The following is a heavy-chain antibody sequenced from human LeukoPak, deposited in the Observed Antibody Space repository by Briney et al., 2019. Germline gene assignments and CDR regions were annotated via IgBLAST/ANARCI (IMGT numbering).Heavy chain of an antibody. CDR2: INHSGGT. D-gene: IGHD3-3*01. Sequence: PSETLSLTCAVYGGSFSGYYWSWIRQPPGKGLEWIGEINHSGGTNYNPSLKSRVTISVDTSKNQFSLKLSSVTAADTAVYYCARGGIRFLEWLPARGMDVWGQGTTVTVSS. V-gene: IGHV4-34*01. J-gene: IGHJ6*02. CDR3: ARGGIRFLEWLPARGMDV. CDR1: GGSFSGYY.